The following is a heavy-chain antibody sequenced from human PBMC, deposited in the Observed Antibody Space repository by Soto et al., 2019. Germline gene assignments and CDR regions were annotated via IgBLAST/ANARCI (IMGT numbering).Heavy chain of an antibody. D-gene: IGHD1-26*01. CDR2: ISYDGSNK. CDR1: GFTFSSYA. J-gene: IGHJ3*02. Sequence: QVQLVESGGGVVQPGRSLRLSCAASGFTFSSYAMHWVRQAPGKGLEWVAVISYDGSNKYYADSVKGRFTISRDNSKHTLYLQMNSLRAEDTAVYYCASAIVSDAFDIWGQGTMVTVSS. V-gene: IGHV3-30-3*01. CDR3: ASAIVSDAFDI.